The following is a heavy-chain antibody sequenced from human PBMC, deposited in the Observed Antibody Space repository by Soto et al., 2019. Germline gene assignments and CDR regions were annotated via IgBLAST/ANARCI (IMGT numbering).Heavy chain of an antibody. J-gene: IGHJ3*02. D-gene: IGHD5-18*01. CDR2: INHSGSA. CDR3: ARHGETAMLWVAFEM. V-gene: IGHV4-34*01. CDR1: GGSFSGYI. Sequence: SDTLSLTCDVYGGSFSGYIWTWIRQTPGKGLQWIGQINHSGSANYNPSLKSRVTISVDTSKNQFPLKLSSVTAADTAVYYCARHGETAMLWVAFEMWG.